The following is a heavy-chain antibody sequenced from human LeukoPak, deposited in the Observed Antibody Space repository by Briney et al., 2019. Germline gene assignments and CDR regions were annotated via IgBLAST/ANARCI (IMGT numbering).Heavy chain of an antibody. CDR2: FDPEDGET. V-gene: IGHV1-24*01. CDR3: ARVGLDYGDPNWFDP. CDR1: GYTLTELS. J-gene: IGHJ5*02. D-gene: IGHD4-17*01. Sequence: ASVKVSCKVSGYTLTELSMHWVRQAPGKGLEWMGGFDPEDGETIYAQKFQGRVTMTEDTSTDTAYMELSSLRSEDTAVYYCARVGLDYGDPNWFDPWGQGTLVTVSS.